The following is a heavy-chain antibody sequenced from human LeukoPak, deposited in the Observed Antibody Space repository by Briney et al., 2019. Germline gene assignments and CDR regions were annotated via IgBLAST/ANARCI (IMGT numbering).Heavy chain of an antibody. Sequence: SQTLSLTCTVSGGSISSGDYYWRWIRQPPGKGLEWIGYIYYSGSTYYNPPLKSRVTISVDTSKNQFSLKLSSVTAADTAVYYCARGVRFLEWLYEVDYCGQGTLVTVSS. CDR2: IYYSGST. CDR3: ARGVRFLEWLYEVDY. CDR1: GGSISSGDYY. J-gene: IGHJ4*02. V-gene: IGHV4-30-4*01. D-gene: IGHD3-3*01.